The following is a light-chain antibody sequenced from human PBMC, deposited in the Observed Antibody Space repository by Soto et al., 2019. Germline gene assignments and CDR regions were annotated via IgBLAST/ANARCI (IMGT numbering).Light chain of an antibody. V-gene: IGKV3-20*01. CDR1: QTVGSSY. Sequence: DIVLTQSPATLSLCPGDRATLSCRASQTVGSSYLAWYQQKPGQAPRLFIYGASSRATGVPDRFSGSGSGTDFTLTISRLEPEDFAVYYCQHYGSSPPWTFGQGTKVDFK. J-gene: IGKJ1*01. CDR3: QHYGSSPPWT. CDR2: GAS.